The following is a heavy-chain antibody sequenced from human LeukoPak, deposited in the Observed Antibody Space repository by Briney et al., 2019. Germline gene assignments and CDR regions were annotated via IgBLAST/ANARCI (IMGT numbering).Heavy chain of an antibody. V-gene: IGHV4-34*01. D-gene: IGHD5-24*01. CDR3: ARERDGYNSGLSDY. Sequence: SETLSLTCAVYGGSFSGYYWSWIRQPPGKGLEWIGEINHSGSTNYNPSLKSRVTISVDTSKNQFSLKLSSVTAADTAVYYCARERDGYNSGLSDYWGQGTLVTVSS. CDR1: GGSFSGYY. CDR2: INHSGST. J-gene: IGHJ4*02.